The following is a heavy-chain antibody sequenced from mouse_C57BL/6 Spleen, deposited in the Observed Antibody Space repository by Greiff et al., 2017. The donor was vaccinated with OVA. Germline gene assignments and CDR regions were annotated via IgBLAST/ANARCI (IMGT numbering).Heavy chain of an antibody. J-gene: IGHJ3*01. Sequence: VHVKQSGTVLARPGASVKMSCKTSGYTFTSYWMHWVKQRPGQGLEWIGAIYPGNSDTSYNQKFKGKAKLTAVTSASTAYMELSSLTNEDSAVYYCTRGGYDGYYSAWFAYWGQGTLVTVSA. CDR2: IYPGNSDT. CDR1: GYTFTSYW. CDR3: TRGGYDGYYSAWFAY. D-gene: IGHD2-3*01. V-gene: IGHV1-5*01.